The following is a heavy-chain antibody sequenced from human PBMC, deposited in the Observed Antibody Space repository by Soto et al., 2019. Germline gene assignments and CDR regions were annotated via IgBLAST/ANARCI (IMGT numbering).Heavy chain of an antibody. V-gene: IGHV3-30-3*01. J-gene: IGHJ4*02. D-gene: IGHD6-19*01. CDR2: ISYDGSNK. Sequence: SLRLSCAASGFTFSSYAMHWVRQAPGKGLEWVAVISYDGSNKYYADSVKGRFTISRDNSKNTLYLQMNSLRAEDTAVYYCARDPSISIAVAVHFDYWGQGTLVTVSS. CDR1: GFTFSSYA. CDR3: ARDPSISIAVAVHFDY.